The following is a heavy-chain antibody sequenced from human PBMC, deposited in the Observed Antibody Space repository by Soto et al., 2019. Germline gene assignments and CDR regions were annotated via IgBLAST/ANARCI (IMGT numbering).Heavy chain of an antibody. Sequence: QVQLVQSGAEVKKPGASVKVSCKTSGYTFTSYGISWVRQAPGQGLEWMGWISAYNGHTNYAQKKQGRVTMTTDTFTSTAYMELRSLRSDVTAVYYCAKVSGYSCGFDYWGQGTLVTVSS. CDR1: GYTFTSYG. D-gene: IGHD5-18*01. CDR2: ISAYNGHT. J-gene: IGHJ4*02. V-gene: IGHV1-18*01. CDR3: AKVSGYSCGFDY.